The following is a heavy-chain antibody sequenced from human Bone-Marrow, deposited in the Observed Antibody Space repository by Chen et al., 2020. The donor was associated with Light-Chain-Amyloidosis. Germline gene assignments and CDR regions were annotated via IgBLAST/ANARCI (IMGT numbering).Heavy chain of an antibody. CDR3: SREFTGYDDY. J-gene: IGHJ4*02. D-gene: IGHD5-12*01. CDR1: GFTFRTSW. V-gene: IGHV3-74*01. CDR2: INPEGTRV. Sequence: DVQLLESGGGLVQPGGSLRLSCAASGFTFRTSWMHWVRQAPGKGLVWVSRINPEGTRVDYADSVRGRFTISRDDAKITLYQQMNSLRAEDTAVYYCSREFTGYDDYWGQGTLVTVSS.